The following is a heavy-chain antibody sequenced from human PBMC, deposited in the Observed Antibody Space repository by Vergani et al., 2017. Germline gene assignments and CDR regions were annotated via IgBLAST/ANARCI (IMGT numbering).Heavy chain of an antibody. J-gene: IGHJ6*03. CDR3: ARVNTETNGHLYYYYYMDV. CDR1: GGSSTSYH. D-gene: IGHD4-11*01. V-gene: IGHV4-34*01. CDR2: IDHTGRP. Sequence: QVQLQQWGGGLLKHSETLSLTCVVNGGSSTSYHWTWIRQSPGEGLEWVGDIDHTGRPDYNPSLKSRLTMSLDKSRNQFSMTINSVTATDTAIYFCARVNTETNGHLYYYYYMDVWGQGTAVTVS.